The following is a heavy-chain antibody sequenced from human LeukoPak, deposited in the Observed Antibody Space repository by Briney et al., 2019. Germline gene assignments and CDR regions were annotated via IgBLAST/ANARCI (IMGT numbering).Heavy chain of an antibody. CDR2: INHSGST. CDR3: ARLKIPSYYYGMDV. J-gene: IGHJ6*04. Sequence: SETLSLTCAVYGGSFSGYYWGWIRQPPGKGLEWIGEINHSGSTNYNPSLKSRVTISVDTSKNQFSLKLSSVTAADTAVYYCARLKIPSYYYGMDVWGKGTTVTVSS. D-gene: IGHD2-21*01. CDR1: GGSFSGYY. V-gene: IGHV4-34*01.